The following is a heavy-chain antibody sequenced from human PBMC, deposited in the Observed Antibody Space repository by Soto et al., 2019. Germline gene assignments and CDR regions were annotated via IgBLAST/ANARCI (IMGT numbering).Heavy chain of an antibody. J-gene: IGHJ4*02. CDR2: GSYSGTT. Sequence: SETLSLTCTVSGVSVSSGSFYWAWIRQPPGKGLEWIGFGSYSGTTNYKPSLKSRVTISVDTSKSQISLKVSSLTAADTAVYYCARGATVTQYDYWGQGTLVTVSS. V-gene: IGHV4-61*01. CDR1: GVSVSSGSFY. CDR3: ARGATVTQYDY. D-gene: IGHD4-17*01.